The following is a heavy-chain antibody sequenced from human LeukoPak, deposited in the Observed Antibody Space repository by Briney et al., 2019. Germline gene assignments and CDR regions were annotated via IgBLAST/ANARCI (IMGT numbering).Heavy chain of an antibody. CDR3: AKDQGLYDTSGYQCYFDS. CDR1: GFSFSTYG. J-gene: IGHJ4*02. V-gene: IGHV3-30*02. CDR2: IRFDGSND. D-gene: IGHD3-22*01. Sequence: YPGGSLRLSCAVSGFSFSTYGMHWARQAPGKGLEWVAFIRFDGSNDYYADSVKGRFSISRDNSKSTLYLQMNSLRAEDTAIYYCAKDQGLYDTSGYQCYFDSWGQGTQVTVSS.